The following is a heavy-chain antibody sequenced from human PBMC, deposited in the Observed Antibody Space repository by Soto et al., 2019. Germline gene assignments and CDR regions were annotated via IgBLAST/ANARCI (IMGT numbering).Heavy chain of an antibody. V-gene: IGHV3-48*02. CDR2: ISSSSSTI. D-gene: IGHD4-4*01. J-gene: IGHJ4*02. CDR3: ARARDYSNYVGDY. CDR1: GFTFSSYS. Sequence: EVQLVESGGGLVQPGGSLRLSCAASGFTFSSYSMNWVRQAPGKGLEWVSYISSSSSTIYYADSVKGRFTISRDNAKNSLYQQMNSLRDEDTAVYYCARARDYSNYVGDYWGQGTLVTVSS.